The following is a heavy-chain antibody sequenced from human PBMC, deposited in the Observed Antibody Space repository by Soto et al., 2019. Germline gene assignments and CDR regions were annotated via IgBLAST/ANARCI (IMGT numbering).Heavy chain of an antibody. J-gene: IGHJ3*02. CDR2: INQSGSA. D-gene: IGHD6-13*01. V-gene: IGHV4-34*01. CDR3: ARLRVAAAGTRILGFDI. CDR1: GGSFSDYY. Sequence: PSETLSLTCAVYGGSFSDYYWSWIRQPPGKGLEWIGEINQSGSANYNPSLKSRVTISVVTSKKQVSLNLSSVTAADTAVYYCARLRVAAAGTRILGFDIWGQGTMVTVPS.